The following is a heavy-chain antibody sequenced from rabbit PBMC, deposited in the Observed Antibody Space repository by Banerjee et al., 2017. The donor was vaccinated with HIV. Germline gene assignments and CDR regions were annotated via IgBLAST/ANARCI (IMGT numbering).Heavy chain of an antibody. D-gene: IGHD8-1*01. CDR2: INTSSGNT. J-gene: IGHJ3*01. V-gene: IGHV1S45*01. CDR3: ARDPAAVSIYCTDLDL. Sequence: QEQLEESGGDLVKPEGSLTLTCTASGFYLSSRYWICWVRQAPGKGLEWIACINTSSGNTVYASWAKGRFTISKTSSTTVTLQMTSLTAADTATYFCARDPAAVSIYCTDLDLWGQGTLVTVS. CDR1: GFYLSSRYW.